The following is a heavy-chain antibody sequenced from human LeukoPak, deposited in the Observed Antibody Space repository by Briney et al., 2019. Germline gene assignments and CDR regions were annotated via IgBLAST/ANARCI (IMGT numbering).Heavy chain of an antibody. CDR3: ARAESYSTYGMDV. Sequence: SETLSLTCTVSGGSISSGGYYWSWIRQHPGKGLEWIGYIYYSGSTYYNPSLKSRVTISADTSKNQFSLKLSSVTAADTAVYYCARAESYSTYGMDVWGQGTTVTVSS. CDR1: GGSISSGGYY. V-gene: IGHV4-31*03. J-gene: IGHJ6*02. D-gene: IGHD1-26*01. CDR2: IYYSGST.